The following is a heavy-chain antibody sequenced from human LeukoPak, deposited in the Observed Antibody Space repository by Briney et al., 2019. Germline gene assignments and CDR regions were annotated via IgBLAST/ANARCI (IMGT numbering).Heavy chain of an antibody. Sequence: PGGSLRLSCEVSGFTFSSYDMHWVRQTTGKGLEWVSGIGTTGDTHYPDSVKGRFTVSRENAKNSLYPQMNSLRAGDTAVYYCARGKRYSSSWFYNRFDPWGQGTLVTVSS. CDR2: IGTTGDT. CDR1: GFTFSSYD. V-gene: IGHV3-13*01. J-gene: IGHJ5*02. D-gene: IGHD6-13*01. CDR3: ARGKRYSSSWFYNRFDP.